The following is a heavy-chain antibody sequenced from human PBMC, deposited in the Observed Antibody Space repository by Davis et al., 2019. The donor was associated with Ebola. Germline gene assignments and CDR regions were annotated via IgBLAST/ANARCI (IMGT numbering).Heavy chain of an antibody. CDR1: GFTSSGFTFSDYD. J-gene: IGHJ6*04. D-gene: IGHD3-3*01. CDR2: ISGSGGST. V-gene: IGHV3-23*01. CDR3: AKSGLSFGVVKYHYGMDV. Sequence: GESLKISCAASGFTSSGFTFSDYDMNWVRQAPGKGLEWVSAISGSGGSTYYADSVKGRFTISRDNSEKTLYLQMNSLGAEDTAIYYCAKSGLSFGVVKYHYGMDVWGKGTTVTVSS.